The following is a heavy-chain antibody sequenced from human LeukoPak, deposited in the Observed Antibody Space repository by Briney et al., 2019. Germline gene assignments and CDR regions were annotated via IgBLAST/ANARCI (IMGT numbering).Heavy chain of an antibody. Sequence: SETLSLTCAVSGGSISSTNWWSWVRQSPGKGLEYIGEIYHSGTTNYTPSLKSRVTISLDKSENHFSLKLTSVTAADTAVYYCARVVVVSATLKDWSDPWGQGILVTVSS. V-gene: IGHV4-4*02. CDR2: IYHSGTT. CDR1: GGSISSTNW. CDR3: ARVVVVSATLKDWSDP. J-gene: IGHJ5*02. D-gene: IGHD2-15*01.